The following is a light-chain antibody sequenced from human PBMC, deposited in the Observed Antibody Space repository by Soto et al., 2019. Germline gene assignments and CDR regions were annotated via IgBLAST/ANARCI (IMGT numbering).Light chain of an antibody. V-gene: IGLV2-8*01. Sequence: QSVLTQPPSASGSPGQSVTISCTGTSSDVADYNSVSWYQQLPGKAPKIIISAVRQRPSGVPDRFSGSKSGNTASLTISGLQADDEADYFCFSYTANDNWVFGGGTKLTVL. CDR3: FSYTANDNWV. CDR1: SSDVADYNS. CDR2: AVR. J-gene: IGLJ3*02.